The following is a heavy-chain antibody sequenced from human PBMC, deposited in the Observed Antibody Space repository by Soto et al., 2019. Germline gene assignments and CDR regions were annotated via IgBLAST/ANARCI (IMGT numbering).Heavy chain of an antibody. CDR3: ARVKGRMIAVAGTGEFDY. CDR1: GGSFSGYY. D-gene: IGHD6-19*01. CDR2: INHSGST. J-gene: IGHJ4*02. V-gene: IGHV4-34*01. Sequence: SETLSLTCAVYGGSFSGYYWSWIRQPPGKGLEWIGEINHSGSTNYNPSLKSRVTISVDTSKNQFSLKLRSVTAADTAVYYCARVKGRMIAVAGTGEFDYWGQGTLVTVSS.